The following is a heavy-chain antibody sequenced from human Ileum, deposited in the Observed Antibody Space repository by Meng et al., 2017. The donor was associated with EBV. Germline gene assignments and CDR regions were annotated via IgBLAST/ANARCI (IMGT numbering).Heavy chain of an antibody. CDR3: ARDKIAVAGITGDY. CDR2: ININTGNP. Sequence: QVELVQFGFGLKKPGDSVKVSCQAAGYTFTSSSMNWVRHAPGQGLEWMGWININTGNPTYAQGFTGRFVFSLDTSVSTAYLQIDSLKAEDTAVYYCARDKIAVAGITGDYWGQGTLVTVSS. CDR1: GYTFTSSS. V-gene: IGHV7-4-1*01. D-gene: IGHD6-19*01. J-gene: IGHJ4*02.